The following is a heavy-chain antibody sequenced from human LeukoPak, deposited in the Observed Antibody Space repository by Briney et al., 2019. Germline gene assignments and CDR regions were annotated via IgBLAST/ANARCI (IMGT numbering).Heavy chain of an antibody. CDR3: ARDEDSYYDFWSGSYGMDV. V-gene: IGHV1-69*04. Sequence: SVNVSCKASGGTFSSYAISWVRQAPGQGLEWMGRIIPIFGIANYAQKFQGRVTITADKSTSTAYMELSSLRSEDTAVYYCARDEDSYYDFWSGSYGMDVWGQGTTVTVSS. CDR2: IIPIFGIA. D-gene: IGHD3-3*01. J-gene: IGHJ6*02. CDR1: GGTFSSYA.